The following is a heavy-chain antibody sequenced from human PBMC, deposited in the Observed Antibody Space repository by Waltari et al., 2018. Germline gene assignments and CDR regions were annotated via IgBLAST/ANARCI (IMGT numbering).Heavy chain of an antibody. J-gene: IGHJ2*01. CDR3: ARDLGVAATPLWYFDL. CDR2: ISSSSSYI. V-gene: IGHV3-21*01. Sequence: EVQLVESGGGLVKPGGSLRLSCAASGFTFSSYSMNWVRQAPGKGLEWVSSISSSSSYIYYADSVKGRFTISRDNAKNSLYLQMNSLRAEDTAVYYCARDLGVAATPLWYFDLWGRGTLVTVSS. CDR1: GFTFSSYS. D-gene: IGHD2-15*01.